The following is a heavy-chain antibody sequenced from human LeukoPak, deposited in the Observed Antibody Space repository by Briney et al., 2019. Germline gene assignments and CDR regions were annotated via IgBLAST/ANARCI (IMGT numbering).Heavy chain of an antibody. CDR2: MNPNSGNT. J-gene: IGHJ6*02. V-gene: IGHV1-8*01. Sequence: AASVKVSCKASGYTFTSYDINWVRQATGQGLEWMGWMNPNSGNTGYAQKFQGRVTMTRNTSISTAYMELSSLRSEDTAVCYCAREVATDYYYYYGMDVWGQGTTVTVSS. D-gene: IGHD5-12*01. CDR1: GYTFTSYD. CDR3: AREVATDYYYYYGMDV.